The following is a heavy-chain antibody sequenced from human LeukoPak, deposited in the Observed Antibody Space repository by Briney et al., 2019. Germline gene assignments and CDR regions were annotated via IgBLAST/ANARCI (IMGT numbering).Heavy chain of an antibody. Sequence: PSETLSLTCTVSGGSISSSSYYWGWIRQPPGKGLEWIGSIYYSGSTYYNPSLKSRVTISVDTSKNQFSLKLSSVTAADTAVYYCAREEVRPIAARPMWFDPWGQGTLVTVSS. V-gene: IGHV4-39*07. CDR1: GGSISSSSYY. CDR3: AREEVRPIAARPMWFDP. D-gene: IGHD6-6*01. CDR2: IYYSGST. J-gene: IGHJ5*02.